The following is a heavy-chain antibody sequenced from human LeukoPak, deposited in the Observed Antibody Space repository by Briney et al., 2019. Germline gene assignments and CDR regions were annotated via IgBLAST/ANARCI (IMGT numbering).Heavy chain of an antibody. CDR1: GYTFTGYY. Sequence: GASVKVSCKASGYTFTGYYMHWVRQAPRQGLEWMGRIYPNSGGTNYAQKFQGRVTMTRDTSISTAYMELSRLRSDDTAVYYCARDYGDHYNWFDPWGQGTLVTVSS. CDR2: IYPNSGGT. J-gene: IGHJ5*02. CDR3: ARDYGDHYNWFDP. D-gene: IGHD4-17*01. V-gene: IGHV1-2*06.